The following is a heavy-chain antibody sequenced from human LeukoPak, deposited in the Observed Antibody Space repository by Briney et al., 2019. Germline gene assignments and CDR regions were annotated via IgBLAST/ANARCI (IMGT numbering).Heavy chain of an antibody. J-gene: IGHJ4*02. V-gene: IGHV4-4*07. CDR3: VRWDYYGSGSRRLDS. CDR1: GGSISSYY. CDR2: IYTSGST. D-gene: IGHD3-10*01. Sequence: SETLSLTCTVSGGSISSYYWSWIRQPAGKGLEWIGRIYTSGSTNYNPSLKSRVTMSVDTSKNQFSLKLSSVTAADTAVYYCVRWDYYGSGSRRLDSWGQGTLVTVSS.